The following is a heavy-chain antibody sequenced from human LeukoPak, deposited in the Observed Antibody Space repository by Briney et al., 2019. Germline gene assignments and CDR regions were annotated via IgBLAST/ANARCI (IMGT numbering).Heavy chain of an antibody. CDR3: ARDGVTMVRGVMLAPINFDY. J-gene: IGHJ4*02. Sequence: ASVKVSCKASGYTFTGYYMHWVRQAPGQGLEWMGWINPNSGGTNYAQKFQGRVTMTRDTSISTAYMELSRLRSDDPAVYYCARDGVTMVRGVMLAPINFDYWGQGTLVTVSS. V-gene: IGHV1-2*02. CDR2: INPNSGGT. D-gene: IGHD3-10*01. CDR1: GYTFTGYY.